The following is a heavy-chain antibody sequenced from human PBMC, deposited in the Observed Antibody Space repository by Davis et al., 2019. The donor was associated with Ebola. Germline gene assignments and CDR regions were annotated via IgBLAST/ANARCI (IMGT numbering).Heavy chain of an antibody. D-gene: IGHD5-18*01. V-gene: IGHV3-33*01. CDR2: IWYDGSNK. CDR1: GFTFSSYG. Sequence: GGSLRLSCAASGFTFSSYGMHWVRQAPGKGLEWVAVIWYDGSNKYYADSVKGRFTISRDNAKNSLYLQMNSLRDEDTAVYYCASSGRGSSYGSFDYWGQGTLVTVSS. CDR3: ASSGRGSSYGSFDY. J-gene: IGHJ4*02.